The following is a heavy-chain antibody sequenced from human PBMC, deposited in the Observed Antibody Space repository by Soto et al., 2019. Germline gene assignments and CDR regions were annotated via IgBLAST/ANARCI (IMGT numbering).Heavy chain of an antibody. D-gene: IGHD2-15*01. Sequence: GGSLRLSCAASGFTFDDYAMHWVRQAPGKGLEWVSGISWNSGSIGYADSVKGRFTISRDNAKNSLYLQMNSLRAEDTALYYCAKGGVGYCSGGSCLTFDYWGQGTLVTVSS. CDR3: AKGGVGYCSGGSCLTFDY. CDR2: ISWNSGSI. J-gene: IGHJ4*02. CDR1: GFTFDDYA. V-gene: IGHV3-9*01.